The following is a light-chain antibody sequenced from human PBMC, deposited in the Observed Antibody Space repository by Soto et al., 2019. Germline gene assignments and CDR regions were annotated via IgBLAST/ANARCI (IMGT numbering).Light chain of an antibody. CDR3: QQSYSTPF. V-gene: IGKV1-39*01. CDR1: QSISSY. Sequence: DIQMTQSPSSLSASVGDRVTITCRASQSISSYLNWYQQKPGKAPKLLIYAASSLQSGVPSRFSGSGSGTDFTLTISSLQPEDFATYYCQQSYSTPFFGPGTKVDFK. CDR2: AAS. J-gene: IGKJ3*01.